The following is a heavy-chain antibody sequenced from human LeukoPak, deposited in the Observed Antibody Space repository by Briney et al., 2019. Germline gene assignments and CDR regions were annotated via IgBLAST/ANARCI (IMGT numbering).Heavy chain of an antibody. CDR3: ARRVAFDI. CDR1: GGSFSGYY. CDR2: INHSGST. Sequence: SETLSLTCAVYGGSFSGYYWSWIRQPPGKGLEWIGEINHSGSTNYNPSLKSRVIISVDTSKNQFSLKPSSVTAADTAVYYCARRVAFDIWGQGTMVTVSS. J-gene: IGHJ3*02. V-gene: IGHV4-34*01.